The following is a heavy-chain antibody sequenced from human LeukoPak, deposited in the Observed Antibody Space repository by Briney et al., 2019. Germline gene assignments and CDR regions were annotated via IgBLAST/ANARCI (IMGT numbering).Heavy chain of an antibody. CDR2: IIPIFGTA. Sequence: SVNVSCKASGGTFISYAISWVRQAPGQGLEWMGGIIPIFGTANYAQKFQGRVTITTDESTSTAYMELSSLRSEDTAVYYCARGGITGENNWFDPWGQGTLVTVSS. J-gene: IGHJ5*02. V-gene: IGHV1-69*05. D-gene: IGHD1-20*01. CDR3: ARGGITGENNWFDP. CDR1: GGTFISYA.